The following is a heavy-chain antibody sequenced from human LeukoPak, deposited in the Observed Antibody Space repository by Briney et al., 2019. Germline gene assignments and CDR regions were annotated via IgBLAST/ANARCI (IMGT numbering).Heavy chain of an antibody. D-gene: IGHD6-13*01. V-gene: IGHV4-59*01. CDR2: IHYSGST. CDR3: ARPYSSSWYGVFDY. Sequence: SETLSLTCTVSDGSISSYYWSWIRQPPGKGLEWIGYIHYSGSTNYNPSLKSRVTISVDTSKNQFSLKLSSVTAADTAVYYCARPYSSSWYGVFDYWGQGTLVTVSS. CDR1: DGSISSYY. J-gene: IGHJ4*02.